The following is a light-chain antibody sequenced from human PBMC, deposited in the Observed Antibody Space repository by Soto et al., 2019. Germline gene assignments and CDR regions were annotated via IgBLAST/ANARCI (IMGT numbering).Light chain of an antibody. CDR1: SSNIGAGYD. J-gene: IGLJ1*01. CDR2: ANR. V-gene: IGLV1-40*01. CDR3: QSYDSSPSGYV. Sequence: QSVLTQPPSVSGAPGQRVTISCTGSSSNIGAGYDVHWYQQLPGTAPKLLIYANRNRPAGVPDRFSASKSDTSASLAITGLQAEDEADYYCQSYDSSPSGYVFGTGTKV.